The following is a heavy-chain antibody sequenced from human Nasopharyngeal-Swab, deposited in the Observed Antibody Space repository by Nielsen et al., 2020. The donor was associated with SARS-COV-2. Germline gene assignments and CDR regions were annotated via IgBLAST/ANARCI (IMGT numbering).Heavy chain of an antibody. V-gene: IGHV4-59*01. Sequence: WIRQPPGKGLEWIGYIYYSGSTNYNPSLKSRVTISVDTSKDQFSLKLSSVTAADTAVYYCARAEPYDFWSGYMPFYGIDVWGQGTTVTVSS. CDR2: IYYSGST. D-gene: IGHD3-3*01. J-gene: IGHJ6*02. CDR3: ARAEPYDFWSGYMPFYGIDV.